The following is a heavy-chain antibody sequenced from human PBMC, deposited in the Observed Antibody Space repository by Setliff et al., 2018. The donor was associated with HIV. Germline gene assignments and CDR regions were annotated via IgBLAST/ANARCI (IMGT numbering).Heavy chain of an antibody. CDR1: GYTFTNYN. V-gene: IGHV1-2*02. CDR2: VNPSGGST. J-gene: IGHJ5*02. CDR3: ARSPIAAAGTFRFDP. D-gene: IGHD6-13*01. Sequence: GASVKVSCKASGYTFTNYNIHWVRQAPGQGLEWVGMVNPSGGSTAYAQKFQGRVTMTRDTSISTAYMELRRLRSDDTAVYYCARSPIAAAGTFRFDPWGQGTLVTVSS.